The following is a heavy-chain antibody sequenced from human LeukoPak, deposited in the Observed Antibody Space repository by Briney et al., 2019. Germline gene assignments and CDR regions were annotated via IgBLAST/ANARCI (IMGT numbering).Heavy chain of an antibody. CDR3: ASLQGYDSSGYYYTLSYYYYMDV. D-gene: IGHD3-22*01. Sequence: PSETLSLTCTVSGGSISSSSYYWGWIRRPPGKGLEWIGSIYYSGSTYYNPSLKSRVSISVDTSKNQFSLKLSSVTAADTDMYYCASLQGYDSSGYYYTLSYYYYMDVWGKGTTVTVSS. CDR1: GGSISSSSYY. CDR2: IYYSGST. V-gene: IGHV4-39*01. J-gene: IGHJ6*03.